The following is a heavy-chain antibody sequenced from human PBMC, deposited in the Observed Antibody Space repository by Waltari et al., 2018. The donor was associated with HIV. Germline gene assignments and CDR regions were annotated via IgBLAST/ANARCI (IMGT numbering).Heavy chain of an antibody. CDR3: AHYDRQTTPYAEYFQH. Sequence: QITLKESGPTLVKPTQTLTLTCTFSGFSLSTSGVGVCWIRQPPGKALEWLALIYWNDDKRYSPSLKSRLTITKDTSKNQVVLTMTNMDPVDTATYYCAHYDRQTTPYAEYFQHWGQGTLVTVSS. V-gene: IGHV2-5*01. CDR1: GFSLSTSGVG. D-gene: IGHD4-17*01. CDR2: IYWNDDK. J-gene: IGHJ1*01.